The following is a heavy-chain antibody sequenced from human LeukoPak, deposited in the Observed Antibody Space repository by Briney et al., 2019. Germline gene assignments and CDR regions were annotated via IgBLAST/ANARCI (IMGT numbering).Heavy chain of an antibody. CDR3: ARVPTEYSGSYQSLYYYYYYYMDV. CDR1: GGSFSGYY. V-gene: IGHV4-34*01. J-gene: IGHJ6*03. CDR2: INHSGSN. D-gene: IGHD1-26*01. Sequence: SETLSLTCAVYGGSFSGYYWSWIRQPPGKGLEWIGEINHSGSNNYNPSLKSRVTISVDTSKNQFSLKLSSVTAADTAVYYCARVPTEYSGSYQSLYYYYYYYMDVWGKGTTVTVSS.